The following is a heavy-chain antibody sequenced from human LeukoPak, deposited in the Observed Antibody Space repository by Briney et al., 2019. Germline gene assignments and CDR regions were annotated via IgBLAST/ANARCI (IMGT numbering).Heavy chain of an antibody. V-gene: IGHV3-23*01. CDR3: AKAPVTSCRGAYCYPFDT. CDR2: TSSSDAGT. J-gene: IGHJ4*02. CDR1: GFTLSTYA. D-gene: IGHD2-21*01. Sequence: GGSLRLSCGASGFTLSTYAMSWVRQTPGKGLEWVAATSSSDAGTYRADSVRGRFTISRDNSKNTLYLQMTSLRAEDAAVYLCAKAPVTSCRGAYCYPFDTWGQGTPVTVSS.